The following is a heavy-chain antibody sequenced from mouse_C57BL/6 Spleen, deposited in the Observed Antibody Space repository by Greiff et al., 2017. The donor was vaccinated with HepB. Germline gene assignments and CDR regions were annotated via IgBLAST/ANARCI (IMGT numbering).Heavy chain of an antibody. CDR1: GYAFSSSW. J-gene: IGHJ3*01. CDR3: AHGENGYYVTY. D-gene: IGHD2-3*01. V-gene: IGHV1-82*01. Sequence: VQLQQSGPELVKPGASVKISCKASGYAFSSSWMNWVKQRPGKGLEWIGRIYPGDGDTNYNGKFKGKATLTADKSSSTAYMQLSSLTSEDSAVYFCAHGENGYYVTYWGQGTLVTVSA. CDR2: IYPGDGDT.